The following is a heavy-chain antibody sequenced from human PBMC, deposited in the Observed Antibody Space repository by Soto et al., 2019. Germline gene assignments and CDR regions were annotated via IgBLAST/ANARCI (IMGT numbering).Heavy chain of an antibody. J-gene: IGHJ6*02. CDR1: GGSISSGDYY. CDR3: ARHLTYCSAGSCYSDFPYYGMDV. Sequence: SETLSLTCTVSGGSISSGDYYWSWIRQPPGKGLEWIGYIYYSGSTYYNPSLKSRVTISVDTSKNQFSLKLSSVTAADTAVYYCARHLTYCSAGSCYSDFPYYGMDVWGQGTTVTVSS. D-gene: IGHD2-15*01. V-gene: IGHV4-30-4*01. CDR2: IYYSGST.